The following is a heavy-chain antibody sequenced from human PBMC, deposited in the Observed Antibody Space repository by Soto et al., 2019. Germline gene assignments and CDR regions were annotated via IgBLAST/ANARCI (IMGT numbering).Heavy chain of an antibody. CDR3: AKGPLVREQSPFDY. Sequence: EVPLLESGGGLVQPGGSLRLSCAASGFTFSSYAMSWVRQAPGKGLEWVSAISGSGGSTYYADSVKGRFTISRDNSKKPLDMQINSLGAEDTAVYYCAKGPLVREQSPFDYWGQGTLVTVSS. V-gene: IGHV3-23*01. D-gene: IGHD3-10*01. CDR2: ISGSGGST. CDR1: GFTFSSYA. J-gene: IGHJ4*02.